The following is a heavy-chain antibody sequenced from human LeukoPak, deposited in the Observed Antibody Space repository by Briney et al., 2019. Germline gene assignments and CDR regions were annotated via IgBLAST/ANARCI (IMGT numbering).Heavy chain of an antibody. CDR2: GDYSGGT. V-gene: IGHV4-39*07. D-gene: IGHD6-13*01. CDR1: SDFFSSVTDY. Sequence: SETLSLTCTVSSDFFSSVTDYWAWIRQPPGKGLEWIASGDYSGGTYYNPSLESRVAISADMSKNQISLKLSSVTAADTALYYCARGYVFLLAVAGYYFDYWGQGALVTVSS. J-gene: IGHJ4*02. CDR3: ARGYVFLLAVAGYYFDY.